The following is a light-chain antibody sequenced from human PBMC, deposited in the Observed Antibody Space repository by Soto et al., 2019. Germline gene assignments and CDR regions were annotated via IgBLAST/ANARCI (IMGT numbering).Light chain of an antibody. CDR3: QQNGSLPIT. V-gene: IGKV3-20*01. J-gene: IGKJ5*01. CDR2: SAS. CDR1: QSLSGGY. Sequence: EIVLTQSPGTLSLSPGERATLSCRTSQSLSGGYLAWFQQKPGQTPRLLIYSASNRATGIPDRFSGSWSGTDFTLTISRLEPEDFVVYYCQQNGSLPITFGQGTRLEIK.